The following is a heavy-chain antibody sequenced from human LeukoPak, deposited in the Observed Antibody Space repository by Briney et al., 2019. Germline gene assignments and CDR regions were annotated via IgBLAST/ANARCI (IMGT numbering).Heavy chain of an antibody. D-gene: IGHD2-15*01. J-gene: IGHJ5*02. V-gene: IGHV3-30-3*01. CDR1: GLTFSTSI. CDR3: ARDLSRSGYSWFDP. CDR2: LSHDGISK. Sequence: PGGSLRLSCAASGLTFSTSIIHWVRQAPGKGLEWVALLSHDGISKNYADSVKGRFTISRDDSKNTLSLQMDSLRAEDTAVYYCARDLSRSGYSWFDPWGQGTLVTVSS.